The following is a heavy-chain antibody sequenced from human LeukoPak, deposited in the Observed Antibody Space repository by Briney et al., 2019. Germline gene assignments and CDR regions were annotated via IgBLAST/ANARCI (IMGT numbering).Heavy chain of an antibody. CDR1: GGSINSSSYY. CDR3: ARHRSKWLQSSFDY. D-gene: IGHD5-24*01. CDR2: IFYSGNT. J-gene: IGHJ4*02. Sequence: SETLSLTCTVSGGSINSSSYYWGWIRQAPGKGLEGIGSIFYSGNTYDTQSLKSRVTIYVDTSKNQFSLKLNSVAAADTAVYYCARHRSKWLQSSFDYWGQGPLVTVSS. V-gene: IGHV4-39*01.